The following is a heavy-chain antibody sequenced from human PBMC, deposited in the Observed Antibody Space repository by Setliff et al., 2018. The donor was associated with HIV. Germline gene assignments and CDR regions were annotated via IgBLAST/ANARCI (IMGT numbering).Heavy chain of an antibody. V-gene: IGHV4-34*01. J-gene: IGHJ4*02. Sequence: SETLSLTCAVYGGSFSGYCWSWIRQPPGKGLEWIGEIQHSGRINYNPSLRSRVTTSVDTSKNQFSLKLTSVTASDTAVYYCARAAAGNTGPFDLWGQGSPVTVSS. CDR3: ARAAAGNTGPFDL. CDR2: IQHSGRI. CDR1: GGSFSGYC. D-gene: IGHD4-17*01.